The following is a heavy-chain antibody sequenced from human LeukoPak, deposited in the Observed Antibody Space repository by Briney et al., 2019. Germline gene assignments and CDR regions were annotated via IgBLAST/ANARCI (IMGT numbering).Heavy chain of an antibody. Sequence: SETLSLTCAVSGGAISSSNWWSWVRQPPGKGLEWIGEIYHSGSTNYNPSLKSRVTISVDKSKNQFSLKLSSVTAADTAVYYCARDRMGATGALGYWGQGTLVTVSS. J-gene: IGHJ4*02. V-gene: IGHV4-4*02. CDR2: IYHSGST. CDR1: GGAISSSNW. CDR3: ARDRMGATGALGY. D-gene: IGHD1-26*01.